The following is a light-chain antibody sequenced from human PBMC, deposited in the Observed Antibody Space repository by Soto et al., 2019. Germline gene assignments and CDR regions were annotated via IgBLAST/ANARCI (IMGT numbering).Light chain of an antibody. Sequence: QSALTQPRSVSGSPGQSVTISCTGTSSDVGGYNYVSWYQQHPGKAPKLMIYDVSKRPSGVSDRFSGSKSGNTASLTISGLQAEDEADYYCCSYAGSYKWVFGGGTKLTVL. CDR2: DVS. V-gene: IGLV2-11*01. CDR1: SSDVGGYNY. CDR3: CSYAGSYKWV. J-gene: IGLJ3*02.